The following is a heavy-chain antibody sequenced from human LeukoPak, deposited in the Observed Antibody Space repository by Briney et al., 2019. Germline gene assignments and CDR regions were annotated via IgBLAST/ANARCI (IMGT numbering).Heavy chain of an antibody. CDR2: ISYDGSNK. CDR3: ARVGVTYCSSTSCYPDY. D-gene: IGHD2-2*01. J-gene: IGHJ4*02. Sequence: GGSLRLSCAASGFIFSSYAMHWVRQAPGKGLEWVAVISYDGSNKYYADSVKGRFTISRDNSKNTLYLQMNSLRAEDTAVYYCARVGVTYCSSTSCYPDYWGQGTLVTVSS. V-gene: IGHV3-30-3*01. CDR1: GFIFSSYA.